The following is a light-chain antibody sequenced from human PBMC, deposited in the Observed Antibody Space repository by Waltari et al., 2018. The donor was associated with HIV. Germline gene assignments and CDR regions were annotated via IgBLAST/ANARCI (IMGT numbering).Light chain of an antibody. CDR3: QQRSNWLT. J-gene: IGKJ4*01. CDR2: DAS. V-gene: IGKV3-11*01. Sequence: EIVLTQSPATLSLSPGERATLSCSAIQSVSSYLACYHQKPGQAPRLLIYDASNRATGIPARFSVSGSGTDFTLTISSLEPEDFAVYYCQQRSNWLTFGGGTKVEIK. CDR1: QSVSSY.